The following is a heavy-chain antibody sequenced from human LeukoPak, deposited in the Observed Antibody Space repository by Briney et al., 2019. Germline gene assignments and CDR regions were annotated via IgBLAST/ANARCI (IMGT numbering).Heavy chain of an antibody. CDR1: GGSISSGGYY. CDR2: IYYSGST. J-gene: IGHJ6*02. CDR3: ARVRYGDDYYYYGMDV. Sequence: TLSLTCTVSGGSISSGGYYWSWIRQHPGKGLEWIGYIYYSGSTYYNPSLKSRVTISVDTSKNQFSLKLSSVTAADTAVYYCARVRYGDDYYYYGMDVWGQGTTVTVSS. D-gene: IGHD4-17*01. V-gene: IGHV4-31*03.